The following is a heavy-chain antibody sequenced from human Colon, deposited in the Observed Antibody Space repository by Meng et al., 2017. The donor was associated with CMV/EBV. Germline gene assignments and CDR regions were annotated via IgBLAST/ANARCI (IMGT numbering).Heavy chain of an antibody. J-gene: IGHJ1*01. CDR1: GFTFSNYA. Sequence: GGSLRLSCAASGFTFSNYAMSWVRQAPGKGLDWVSAITSRGDNTYYADSVKGRFTISRDNSRNTLYLQMNSLRVEDTAIYDCAKDHKPSNRDDGDSQHWGRGTLVTVSS. CDR3: AKDHKPSNRDDGDSQH. CDR2: ITSRGDNT. V-gene: IGHV3-23*01. D-gene: IGHD1-20*01.